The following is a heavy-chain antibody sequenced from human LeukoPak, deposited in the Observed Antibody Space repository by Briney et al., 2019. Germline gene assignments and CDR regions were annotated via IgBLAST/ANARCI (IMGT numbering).Heavy chain of an antibody. Sequence: PGGSLRLSCAAFGFTFSSYGIHWVRQAPGKGLEWVALISYDGSSKYYADSVKGRFTISRDNSKNTLYLQMNSLRAEDTAVYYCAKVGGDYWGQGTLVTVSS. V-gene: IGHV3-30*18. D-gene: IGHD3-10*01. J-gene: IGHJ4*02. CDR2: ISYDGSSK. CDR1: GFTFSSYG. CDR3: AKVGGDY.